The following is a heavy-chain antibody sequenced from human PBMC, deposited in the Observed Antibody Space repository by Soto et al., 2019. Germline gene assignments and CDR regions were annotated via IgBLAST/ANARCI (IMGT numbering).Heavy chain of an antibody. J-gene: IGHJ4*02. CDR2: TYYRSKWYN. V-gene: IGHV6-1*01. CDR3: ARAPIGVPGTWYFDY. D-gene: IGHD6-19*01. CDR1: GDSVSNNNAA. Sequence: SQTLSLTCAISGDSVSNNNAAWNWIRQSPSRGLEWLGRTYYRSKWYNDCAGSVKSRITINPDTSKNQFSLQLSSVTPEDTAVYYCARAPIGVPGTWYFDYWGQGTLVTVS.